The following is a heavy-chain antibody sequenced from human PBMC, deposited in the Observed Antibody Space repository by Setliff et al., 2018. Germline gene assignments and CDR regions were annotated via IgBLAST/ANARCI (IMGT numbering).Heavy chain of an antibody. CDR3: AREGVDTRSSTDYRYYMDV. CDR1: GGTFSSYG. Sequence: SVKVSCKAYGGTFSSYGISWVRQAPGQGLEWMGGTIPIFGTTNYAQKFQGRVTIITDESTSTAYMELSSLTSADTAVYYCAREGVDTRSSTDYRYYMDVWG. J-gene: IGHJ6*03. D-gene: IGHD5-18*01. V-gene: IGHV1-69*05. CDR2: TIPIFGTT.